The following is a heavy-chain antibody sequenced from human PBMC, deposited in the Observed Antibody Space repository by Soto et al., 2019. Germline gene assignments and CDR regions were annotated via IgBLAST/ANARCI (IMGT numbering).Heavy chain of an antibody. CDR3: ARARASYYYDSSGSNGGPFDY. D-gene: IGHD3-22*01. CDR1: GGTFSSYA. Sequence: GASVKVSCKASGGTFSSYAISWVRQAPGQGLEWMGGIIPIFGTANYAQKFQGRATITADESTSTAYMELSSLRSEDTAVYYCARARASYYYDSSGSNGGPFDYWGQGTLVTVSS. J-gene: IGHJ4*02. CDR2: IIPIFGTA. V-gene: IGHV1-69*13.